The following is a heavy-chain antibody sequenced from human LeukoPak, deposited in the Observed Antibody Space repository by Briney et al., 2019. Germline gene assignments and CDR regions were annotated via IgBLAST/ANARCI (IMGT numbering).Heavy chain of an antibody. CDR3: ASRSSGWYEGLDY. J-gene: IGHJ4*02. CDR1: GGTFSSYA. Sequence: VKVSCKASGGTFSSYAISWVRQAPGQGLEWMGGIIPIFGTANYAQKFQGRVTITADESTNTAYMEMSSLRSEDTAVYHCASRSSGWYEGLDYWGQGTLVTVSS. CDR2: IIPIFGTA. V-gene: IGHV1-69*01. D-gene: IGHD6-19*01.